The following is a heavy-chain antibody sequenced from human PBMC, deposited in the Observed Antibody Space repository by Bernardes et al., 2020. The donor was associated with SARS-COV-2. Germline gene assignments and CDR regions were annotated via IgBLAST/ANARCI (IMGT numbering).Heavy chain of an antibody. V-gene: IGHV1-3*01. Sequence: ASVKVSCKASGYTFTTYAVHWVRQAPGQRLEWLGWINAVNGNTKYSQKFQDRVTISRDTSANTVYMELSSLRSEDTAVYYCARDKETYYESTEFGYGIHGTLVTVSS. CDR2: INAVNGNT. J-gene: IGHJ4*01. CDR1: GYTFTTYA. D-gene: IGHD3-16*01. CDR3: ARDKETYYESTEFGY.